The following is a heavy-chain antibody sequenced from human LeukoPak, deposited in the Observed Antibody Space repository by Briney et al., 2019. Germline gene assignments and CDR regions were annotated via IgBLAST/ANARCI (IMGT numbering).Heavy chain of an antibody. CDR2: IYYSGST. CDR1: GGSISSGGYY. J-gene: IGHJ4*02. CDR3: ARELIAARRISSVDY. V-gene: IGHV4-31*11. D-gene: IGHD6-6*01. Sequence: SETLSLTCAVSGGSISSGGYYWSWIRQHPGKGLEWIGYIYYSGSTYYNPSLKSRVTISVDTSKNQFSLKLSSVTAADTSVYYCARELIAARRISSVDYWGQGTLVTVSS.